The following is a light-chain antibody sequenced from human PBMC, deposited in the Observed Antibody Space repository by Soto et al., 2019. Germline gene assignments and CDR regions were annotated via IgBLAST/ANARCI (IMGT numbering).Light chain of an antibody. CDR3: QQSSSTPRLT. CDR1: QSISNY. CDR2: AAS. V-gene: IGKV1-39*01. Sequence: DIQMTQSPSSLYASVGDRVTITCRASQSISNYLNWYQQKPGKAPKLLIYAASGLQSGVPSRFSGSGSGTDFTLTISSLQFEDFATYYCQQSSSTPRLTFGGGTKVEIK. J-gene: IGKJ4*01.